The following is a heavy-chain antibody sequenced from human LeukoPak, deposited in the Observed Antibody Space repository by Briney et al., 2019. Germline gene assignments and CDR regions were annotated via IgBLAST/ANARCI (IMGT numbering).Heavy chain of an antibody. CDR2: ISDDASHK. CDR3: AKNREGYSKLD. J-gene: IGHJ4*02. D-gene: IGHD6-13*01. CDR1: GFSFSNYG. V-gene: IGHV3-30*18. Sequence: WGSLRLSCVGSGFSFSNYGMHWVRQAPGKGLEWVAVISDDASHKYYADSVKGRFTISRDNSKNTLYLQMDSLRLEDTAVFYCAKNREGYSKLDWGQGTLVTVSS.